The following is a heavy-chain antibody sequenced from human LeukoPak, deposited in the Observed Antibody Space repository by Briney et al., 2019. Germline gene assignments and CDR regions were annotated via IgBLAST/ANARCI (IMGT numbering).Heavy chain of an antibody. J-gene: IGHJ6*03. CDR2: IIPIFGTA. V-gene: IGHV1-69*05. Sequence: SVKVSCKASGGTFSSYAISWVRQAPGQGLEWMGGIIPIFGTANYAQKFQGRVTITTDESTSTAYMELSSLRSEDTAVYYCARDRYRYDFWSGYSTLGYYYYYMDVWGKGTTVTVSS. CDR1: GGTFSSYA. CDR3: ARDRYRYDFWSGYSTLGYYYYYMDV. D-gene: IGHD3-3*01.